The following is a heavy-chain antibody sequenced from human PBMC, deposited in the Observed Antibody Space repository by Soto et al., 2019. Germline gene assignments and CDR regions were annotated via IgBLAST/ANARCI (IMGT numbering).Heavy chain of an antibody. J-gene: IGHJ4*02. CDR3: AKARTYYDFWSGYFDY. Sequence: PGGSLRLCCAASGFIFSNYGMHWVRQAPGKGLEWVAVTSYDGSNKYYEDSVKGRFTISRDNSKNTVYLQMNSLRAEDTAVYYCAKARTYYDFWSGYFDYWGQGIQVTVSS. D-gene: IGHD3-3*01. CDR1: GFIFSNYG. CDR2: TSYDGSNK. V-gene: IGHV3-30*18.